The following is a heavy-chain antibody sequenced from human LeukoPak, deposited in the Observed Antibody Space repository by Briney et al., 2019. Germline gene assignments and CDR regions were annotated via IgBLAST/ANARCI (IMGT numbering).Heavy chain of an antibody. V-gene: IGHV3-23*01. D-gene: IGHD1-1*01. CDR2: SGSGGST. J-gene: IGHJ6*02. CDR1: GFTFSSYA. CDR3: AKVGASFYYGMDV. Sequence: GGSLRVSCAASGFTFSSYAMTWVRQAPGKGLEWVSASGSGGSTYYADSVKGRFTISRDNSKNTVYLQMNSLRAEDTAVYYCAKVGASFYYGMDVWGQGTTVTVSS.